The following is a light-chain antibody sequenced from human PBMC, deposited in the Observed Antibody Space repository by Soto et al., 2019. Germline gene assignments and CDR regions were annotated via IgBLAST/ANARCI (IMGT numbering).Light chain of an antibody. CDR2: DAS. CDR3: QQRST. Sequence: EIVLTRSPATLSFSPGERATLSCRASQSVTRDLAWYQQKPGQAPRLLIYDASNRATGIPARFSGSGSGTDFTLTISSLDPADFAVYYCQQRSTFGQGTRLEI. V-gene: IGKV3-11*01. CDR1: QSVTRD. J-gene: IGKJ5*01.